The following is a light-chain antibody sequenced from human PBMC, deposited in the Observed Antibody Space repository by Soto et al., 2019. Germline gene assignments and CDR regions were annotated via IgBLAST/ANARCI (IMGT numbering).Light chain of an antibody. J-gene: IGKJ1*01. Sequence: DIQMTQSPSTLSASVGDRVTITCRASQSISSWLAWYQQKPGKAPKLLIYDASSLESGVPSRFSGSGSGTEFTLTISSLQPDDFATYYCQQYNSYSLTFGEGTKGEI. V-gene: IGKV1-5*01. CDR1: QSISSW. CDR3: QQYNSYSLT. CDR2: DAS.